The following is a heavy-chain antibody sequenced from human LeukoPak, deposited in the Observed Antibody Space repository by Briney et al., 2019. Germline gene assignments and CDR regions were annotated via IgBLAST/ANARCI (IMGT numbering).Heavy chain of an antibody. CDR3: ARGGGATSPFDY. CDR2: ISTYNGNT. D-gene: IGHD1-26*01. Sequence: GASVTVSCKASGYTFTSYGISWVLQAPGQGLAWVGWISTYNGNTNYGQTLQGRVTMTTDTSTSTAYLELRSLTSDDTAVYYCARGGGATSPFDYWGQGTLVTVSS. V-gene: IGHV1-18*01. CDR1: GYTFTSYG. J-gene: IGHJ4*02.